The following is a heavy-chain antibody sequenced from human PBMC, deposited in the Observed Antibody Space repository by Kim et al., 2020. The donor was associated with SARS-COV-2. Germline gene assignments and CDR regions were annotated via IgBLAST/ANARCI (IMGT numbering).Heavy chain of an antibody. CDR2: ISAYNGNT. Sequence: ASVKVSCKASGYTFTSYGISWVRQAPGQGLEWMGWISAYNGNTNYAQKLQGRVTMTTDTSTSTAYMELRSLRSDDTAVYYCARDSSITTPMVGWLADKPDYYYYGMDVWGQGTTVTVSS. J-gene: IGHJ6*02. V-gene: IGHV1-18*01. CDR3: ARDSSITTPMVGWLADKPDYYYYGMDV. CDR1: GYTFTSYG. D-gene: IGHD3-16*01.